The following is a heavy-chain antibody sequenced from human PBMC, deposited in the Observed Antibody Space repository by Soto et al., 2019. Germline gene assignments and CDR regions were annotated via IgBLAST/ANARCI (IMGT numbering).Heavy chain of an antibody. CDR3: ATAMVRGVIPTFDAFDI. J-gene: IGHJ3*02. V-gene: IGHV5-10-1*01. D-gene: IGHD3-10*01. CDR1: GYSFTSYW. CDR2: IDPSDSYT. Sequence: PGESLKISCKGSGYSFTSYWISWVRQMPGKGLEWMGRIDPSDSYTNYGPSFQGHVTISADKSISTAYLQWSSLKASDTAMYYCATAMVRGVIPTFDAFDIWGQGTMVTVSS.